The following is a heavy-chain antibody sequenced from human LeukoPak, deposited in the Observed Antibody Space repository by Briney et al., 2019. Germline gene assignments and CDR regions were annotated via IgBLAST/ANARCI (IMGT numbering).Heavy chain of an antibody. J-gene: IGHJ4*02. CDR2: ISQYGTT. Sequence: SETLSLTCALCGRSLSTYYWNWIPHSPGERLEWIGDISQYGTTHFNPSCKSRVTLSVDTSKNQLSLKLCSVTAADTAVYYCARGPSIFGVGTFDHWGQGALVTVSS. CDR1: GRSLSTYY. D-gene: IGHD3-3*01. V-gene: IGHV4-34*01. CDR3: ARGPSIFGVGTFDH.